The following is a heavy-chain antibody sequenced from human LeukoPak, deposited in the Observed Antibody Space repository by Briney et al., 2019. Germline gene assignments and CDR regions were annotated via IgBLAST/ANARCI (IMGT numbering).Heavy chain of an antibody. CDR2: IYYSGST. V-gene: IGHV4-61*01. CDR1: GGSVSSGSYY. CDR3: ARDRVVDTAMVGYYYGMDV. D-gene: IGHD5-18*01. J-gene: IGHJ6*04. Sequence: SETLSLTCTVSGGSVSSGSYYWSWIRQPPGTGLEWIGYIYYSGSTNYNPSLKSRVTISVDTSKNQFSLKLSSVTAADTAVYYCARDRVVDTAMVGYYYGMDVWGKGTTVTVSS.